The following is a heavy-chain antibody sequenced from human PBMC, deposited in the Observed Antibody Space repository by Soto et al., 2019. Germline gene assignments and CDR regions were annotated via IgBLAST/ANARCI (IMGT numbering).Heavy chain of an antibody. Sequence: QVKLVQSGAEVKKPGSSVKVSCKASGGTFSSYAIRWVRQAPGQGLEWMGGIIPIFGTANYAQKFPGRVTITADESTSTAYMERSSLRSEYTAVYYCARDSGGTTVAFGMDVWGQGSTVNVSS. CDR2: IIPIFGTA. CDR3: ARDSGGTTVAFGMDV. D-gene: IGHD4-17*01. CDR1: GGTFSSYA. V-gene: IGHV1-69*01. J-gene: IGHJ6*02.